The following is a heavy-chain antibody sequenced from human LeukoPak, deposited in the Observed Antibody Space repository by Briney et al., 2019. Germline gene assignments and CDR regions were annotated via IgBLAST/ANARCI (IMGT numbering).Heavy chain of an antibody. V-gene: IGHV1-24*01. Sequence: EASVKVSCKVSGASLSETSIHWVRQAPGQWLEWMGGFDPEDGESIFAQRFQGRFSVTEDTSTDTAYMELRSLRPEDTAVYYCATADKWEPLDYWGQGTLVTVSS. D-gene: IGHD1-26*01. CDR2: FDPEDGES. CDR1: GASLSETS. CDR3: ATADKWEPLDY. J-gene: IGHJ4*02.